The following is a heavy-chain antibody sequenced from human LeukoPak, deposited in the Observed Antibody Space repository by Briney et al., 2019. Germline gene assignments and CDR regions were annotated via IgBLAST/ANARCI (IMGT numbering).Heavy chain of an antibody. V-gene: IGHV3-43*02. CDR2: ISGDGGST. D-gene: IGHD3-3*01. CDR3: AKDMGYYTARNYYGMDV. CDR1: GFTFDDYA. J-gene: IGHJ6*02. Sequence: GGSLRLSCAVSGFTFDDYAMHWVRQAPGKGLEWVSLISGDGGSTYYADSVKGRFTISRDNSKNSLYLQMNSLRTEDTALYYCAKDMGYYTARNYYGMDVWGQGTTVTVSS.